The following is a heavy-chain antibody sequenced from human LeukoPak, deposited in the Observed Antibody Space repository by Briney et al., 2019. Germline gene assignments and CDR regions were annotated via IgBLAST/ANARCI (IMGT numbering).Heavy chain of an antibody. CDR2: ISWNSGSI. V-gene: IGHV3-9*01. Sequence: GGSLRLSCAASGFTFSSYSMNWVRQAPGKGLEWVSGISWNSGSIGYADSVKGRFTISRDNAKNSLYLQMNSLRAEDTALYYCAKGFLYYYYGVDVWGQGTTVTVSS. CDR3: AKGFLYYYYGVDV. D-gene: IGHD2-21*01. J-gene: IGHJ6*02. CDR1: GFTFSSYS.